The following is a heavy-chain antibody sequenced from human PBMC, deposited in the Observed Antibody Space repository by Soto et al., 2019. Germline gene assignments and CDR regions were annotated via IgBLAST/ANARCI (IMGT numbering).Heavy chain of an antibody. CDR3: ERDRGSYALDY. D-gene: IGHD1-26*01. Sequence: QVQLVQSGAEVKKPGASVKVSCKASGYTFTSYGISWVRQAPGQGLEWMGWISAYNGNTNYAQKLQGRVTMTTDTSTSTVYMELRNLRSDDTAVYYCERDRGSYALDYWGQGTLVTVSS. CDR2: ISAYNGNT. CDR1: GYTFTSYG. V-gene: IGHV1-18*01. J-gene: IGHJ4*02.